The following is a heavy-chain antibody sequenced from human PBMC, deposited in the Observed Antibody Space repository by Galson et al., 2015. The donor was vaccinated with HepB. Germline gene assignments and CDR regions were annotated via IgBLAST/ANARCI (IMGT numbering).Heavy chain of an antibody. D-gene: IGHD3-22*01. V-gene: IGHV3-64*01. Sequence: SLRLSCAASGFTFSSYAMHWVRQAPGKGLEYVSAISSNGGSTYYANSVKGRFTISRDNSKNTLYLQMGSLRAEDMAVYYCARGGSSGYFAEYFQHWGQGTLVTVSS. CDR2: ISSNGGST. CDR3: ARGGSSGYFAEYFQH. CDR1: GFTFSSYA. J-gene: IGHJ1*01.